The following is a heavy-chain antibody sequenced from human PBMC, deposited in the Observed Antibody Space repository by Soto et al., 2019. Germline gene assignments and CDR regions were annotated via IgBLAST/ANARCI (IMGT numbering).Heavy chain of an antibody. V-gene: IGHV1-69*06. Sequence: QVQLVQSGAEVKKPGSSVKVSCKASGGTFSSYVITWVRKAPGQGLEWMGGIIAAFGPANYAQKFQGRVTVTADKSTDTAYRERSSLRPEDTATYFCAMGGGGGAIDYWGQGTRVTVSS. D-gene: IGHD3-16*01. J-gene: IGHJ4*02. CDR2: IIAAFGPA. CDR3: AMGGGGGAIDY. CDR1: GGTFSSYV.